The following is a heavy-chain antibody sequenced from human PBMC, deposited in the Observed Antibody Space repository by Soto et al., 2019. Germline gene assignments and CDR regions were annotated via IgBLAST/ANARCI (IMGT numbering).Heavy chain of an antibody. CDR2: IRNDGSDK. Sequence: GGSLRLSCAASGFIFSPYGIDWVRQAPGKGLEWVALIRNDGSDKYYAESVTGRFTISRDNSKNTVYLQMNSLRAEDTALYFRARAPRMATFDIWGQGTMVTVSS. CDR1: GFIFSPYG. CDR3: ARAPRMATFDI. V-gene: IGHV3-33*01. J-gene: IGHJ3*02.